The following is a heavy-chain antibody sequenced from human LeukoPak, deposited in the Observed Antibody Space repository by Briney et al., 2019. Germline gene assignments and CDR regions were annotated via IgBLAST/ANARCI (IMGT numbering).Heavy chain of an antibody. V-gene: IGHV3-33*01. J-gene: IGHJ6*02. D-gene: IGHD3-22*01. CDR2: IWYDGSNK. Sequence: PGGSLRLSCAASGFTFSSYGMHWVRQAPGKGLEWVAVIWYDGSNKYYADSVKGRLTISRDNSKNTLYLQMNSLRAEDTAVYYCATSRYYYDSSGSYYYYYYGMDVWGQGTAVTVSS. CDR1: GFTFSSYG. CDR3: ATSRYYYDSSGSYYYYYYGMDV.